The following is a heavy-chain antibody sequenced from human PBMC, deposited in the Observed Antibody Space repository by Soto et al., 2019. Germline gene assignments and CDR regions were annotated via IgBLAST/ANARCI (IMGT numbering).Heavy chain of an antibody. Sequence: PSETLSLTCIVSGGSISNYYWSWILQPSGKGLEWIGYIYYSGSTNYNPSLQSRVTISVDTSKNQFSLKLSSVTAADTAVYYCARAVLQATATLDYWGQGTLVTVSS. V-gene: IGHV4-59*01. CDR2: IYYSGST. CDR3: ARAVLQATATLDY. CDR1: GGSISNYY. J-gene: IGHJ4*02. D-gene: IGHD2-15*01.